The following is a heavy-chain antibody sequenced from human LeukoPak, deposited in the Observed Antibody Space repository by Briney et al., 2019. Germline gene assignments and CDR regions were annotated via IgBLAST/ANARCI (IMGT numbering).Heavy chain of an antibody. CDR1: GYTFTSYD. CDR3: ARGIFLTPDNDY. CDR2: MNPNSGNT. Sequence: ASVKVSCKASGYTFTSYDINWVRQATGQGLEWMGWMNPNSGNTGYAQMFQGRVTMTRNTSISTAYMELSSLRSEDTAVYYCARGIFLTPDNDYWGQGTLVTVSS. J-gene: IGHJ4*02. V-gene: IGHV1-8*01. D-gene: IGHD3-3*02.